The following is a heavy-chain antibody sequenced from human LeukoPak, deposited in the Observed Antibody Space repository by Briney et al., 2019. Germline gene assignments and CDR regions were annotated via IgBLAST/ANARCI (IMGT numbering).Heavy chain of an antibody. V-gene: IGHV4-59*01. CDR1: GASITSYY. CDR2: IYHTGNI. CDR3: VRGPYGSSISNWFDP. D-gene: IGHD3-10*01. Sequence: SETLSLTCAVSGASITSYYWTWIRQPPGKGLEWIGYIYHTGNIKYNPSLNSRVTISIDTSKNQFSLNLRSVTAADTAVYYCVRGPYGSSISNWFDPWGQGLLVTVSS. J-gene: IGHJ5*02.